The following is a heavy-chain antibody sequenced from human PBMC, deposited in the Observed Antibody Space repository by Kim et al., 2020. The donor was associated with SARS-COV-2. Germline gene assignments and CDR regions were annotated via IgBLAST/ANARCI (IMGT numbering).Heavy chain of an antibody. V-gene: IGHV3-33*01. CDR1: GFTFSSYG. Sequence: GGSLRLSCAASGFTFSSYGMHWVRQAPGKGLEWVAVIWYDGSNRYYTDSVKGRFTISRDNSKNTLYLQMNSLRAEDTAVYYCAREASGITAAPDYWCQGT. CDR2: IWYDGSNR. CDR3: AREASGITAAPDY. D-gene: IGHD6-13*01. J-gene: IGHJ4*02.